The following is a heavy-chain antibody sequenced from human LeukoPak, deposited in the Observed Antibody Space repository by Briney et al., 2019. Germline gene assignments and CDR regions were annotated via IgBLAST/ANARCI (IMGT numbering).Heavy chain of an antibody. CDR1: GFTFSTYW. Sequence: PGGSLRLSCAASGFTFSTYWMSWVRQAPGKGLEWVSAISGSGGSTYYADSVKGRFTISRDNSKNTLYLQMNSLRAEDTAVYYCARGLLSIVGATTAWFDYWGQGTLVTVSS. D-gene: IGHD1-26*01. J-gene: IGHJ4*02. CDR2: ISGSGGST. CDR3: ARGLLSIVGATTAWFDY. V-gene: IGHV3-23*01.